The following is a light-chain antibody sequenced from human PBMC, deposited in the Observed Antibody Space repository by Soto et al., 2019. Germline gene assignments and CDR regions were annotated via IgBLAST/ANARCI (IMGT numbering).Light chain of an antibody. V-gene: IGLV4-69*01. Sequence: QSVLTQSPSASASLGASVKLTCTLSSGHSNYNIAWHQQQPQKGPRHLMNVNRDGSHTRGDGIPDRFSGSTSGAGRYLIISGLQSDDEADYYCQTWGPGIRVFGGGTKLTVL. CDR3: QTWGPGIRV. CDR1: SGHSNYN. J-gene: IGLJ2*01. CDR2: VNRDGSH.